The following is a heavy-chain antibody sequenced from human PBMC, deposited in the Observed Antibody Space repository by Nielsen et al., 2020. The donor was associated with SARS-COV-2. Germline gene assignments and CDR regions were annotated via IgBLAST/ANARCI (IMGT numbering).Heavy chain of an antibody. D-gene: IGHD3-3*01. Sequence: WIRQPPGKGLEWIGYIYYSGSTNYNPSLKSQVTISVDTSKNQFSLKLSSVTAADTAVYYCARQLRFLEPPYYYYYYMDVWGKGTTVTVSS. CDR3: ARQLRFLEPPYYYYYYMDV. J-gene: IGHJ6*03. V-gene: IGHV4-61*07. CDR2: IYYSGST.